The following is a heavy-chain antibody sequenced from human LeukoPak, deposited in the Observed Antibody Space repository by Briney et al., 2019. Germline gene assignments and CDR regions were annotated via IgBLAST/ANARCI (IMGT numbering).Heavy chain of an antibody. V-gene: IGHV3-23*01. CDR3: AKDSGVLWFGESDQLSFDY. CDR1: GFTFSSYG. Sequence: GGSLRLSCAASGFTFSSYGMHWVRQAPGKGLEWVSAISGSGGSTYYADSVKGRFTISRDNSKNTLYLQMNSLRAEDTAVYYCAKDSGVLWFGESDQLSFDYWGQGTLVTVSS. D-gene: IGHD3-10*01. J-gene: IGHJ4*02. CDR2: ISGSGGST.